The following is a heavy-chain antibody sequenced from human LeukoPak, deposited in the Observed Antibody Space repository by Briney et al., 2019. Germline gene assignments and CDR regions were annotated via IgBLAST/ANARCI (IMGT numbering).Heavy chain of an antibody. CDR2: ISYDGSNK. CDR3: ARVGYPLYYYGMDV. J-gene: IGHJ6*02. CDR1: GFTFSSYG. D-gene: IGHD2-15*01. V-gene: IGHV3-30*03. Sequence: GGSLRLSCAASGFTFSSYGMHWVRQAPGKGLEWVAVISYDGSNKYYADSVKGRFTISRDNSKNTLYLQMNSLRAEDTAVYYCARVGYPLYYYGMDVWGQGTTVTVSS.